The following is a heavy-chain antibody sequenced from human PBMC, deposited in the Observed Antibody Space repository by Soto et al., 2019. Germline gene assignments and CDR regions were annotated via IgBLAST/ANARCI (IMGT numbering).Heavy chain of an antibody. CDR1: GVAISSYA. V-gene: IGHV1-69*01. CDR3: ARGPPYENYFDY. Sequence: KLSCKGSGVAISSYASSWVRQAPGQGLEWMGGIIPIFGTANYAQKFQGRVTITADESTSTAYMELSSLRSEDTAVYYCARGPPYENYFDYWGQGTLVTVSS. D-gene: IGHD2-8*01. J-gene: IGHJ4*02. CDR2: IIPIFGTA.